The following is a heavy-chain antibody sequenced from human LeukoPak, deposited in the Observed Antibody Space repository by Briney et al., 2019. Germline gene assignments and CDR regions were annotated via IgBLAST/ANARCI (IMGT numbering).Heavy chain of an antibody. CDR3: AKDTRYRTVATDLFDS. CDR2: IKQDGSEK. CDR1: GFTFSSYW. Sequence: GGSLRLSCAASGFTFSSYWMSWVRQAPGKGLEWVANIKQDGSEKYYVDSVKGRFTISRDNSKNSLYLQMNTLRAEDTAFFYCAKDTRYRTVATDLFDSWGQGTLVTVSS. D-gene: IGHD4-17*01. J-gene: IGHJ4*02. V-gene: IGHV3-7*03.